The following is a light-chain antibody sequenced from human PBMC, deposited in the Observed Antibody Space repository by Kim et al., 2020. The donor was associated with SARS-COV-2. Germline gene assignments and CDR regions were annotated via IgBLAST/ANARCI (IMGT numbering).Light chain of an antibody. CDR2: DVS. CDR3: CSYAGSYVYV. CDR1: SSDVGGYNY. Sequence: GQSVTISCTGTSSDVGGYNYVCWYQQPPGTAPQLMIYDVSKRPSGVPDRFSGSKSGSTASLTISGLQAEDEADYYCCSYAGSYVYVFGTGTKVTVL. J-gene: IGLJ1*01. V-gene: IGLV2-11*01.